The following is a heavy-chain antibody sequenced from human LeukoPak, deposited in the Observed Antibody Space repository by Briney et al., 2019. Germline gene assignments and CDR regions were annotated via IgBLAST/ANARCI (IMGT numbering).Heavy chain of an antibody. J-gene: IGHJ6*03. Sequence: SETLSLTCTVSGGSISSYYWNWIRQPAGKGLEWIGRIYTSGSTNYNPSLKSRVTMSVDTSKNQSSLKVSSVTAADAAVYYCARAGGITMVRGVFPGDYYYYYMDVWGKGTTVTISS. D-gene: IGHD3-10*01. CDR2: IYTSGST. CDR1: GGSISSYY. CDR3: ARAGGITMVRGVFPGDYYYYYMDV. V-gene: IGHV4-4*07.